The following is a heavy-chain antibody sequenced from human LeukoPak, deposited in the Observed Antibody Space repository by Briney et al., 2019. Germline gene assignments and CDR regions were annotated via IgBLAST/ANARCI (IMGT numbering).Heavy chain of an antibody. J-gene: IGHJ4*02. Sequence: GGSLRLSCAASGFTFNDYTMHWVRQAPGKGLEWVSLISWDGGSTDYADSVKGRFTISRDNSKNSLYLQMNSLRTEDTAFYYCAKIAGAYYDSWNHYYNAWGQGTLVTVSS. CDR3: AKIAGAYYDSWNHYYNA. CDR2: ISWDGGST. D-gene: IGHD3-3*01. V-gene: IGHV3-43*01. CDR1: GFTFNDYT.